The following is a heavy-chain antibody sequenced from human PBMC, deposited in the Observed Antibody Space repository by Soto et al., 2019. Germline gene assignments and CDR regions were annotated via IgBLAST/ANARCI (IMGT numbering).Heavy chain of an antibody. V-gene: IGHV3-30*03. CDR2: MSYDTNNK. Sequence: PGGSLRLSCAASGFTFSSYGMHWVRQAPGEGLEWVAFMSYDTNNKYYVDSVKGRFAVSRDNSKNTLYLQMNSLRVEDTAVYYCARDRLVPYGYGMDVWGQGTTVTVSS. D-gene: IGHD2-2*01. J-gene: IGHJ6*02. CDR1: GFTFSSYG. CDR3: ARDRLVPYGYGMDV.